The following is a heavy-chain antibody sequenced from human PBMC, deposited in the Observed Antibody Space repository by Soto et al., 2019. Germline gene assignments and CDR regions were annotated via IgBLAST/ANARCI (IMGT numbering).Heavy chain of an antibody. Sequence: SETLSLTCNVSGGSISSGGYYWSWIRQHPGKGLEWIGYIYYSGSTYYNPSLKSRVTISVDTSKNQFSLKLSSVTAADTAVYYCARADNYYDSSGYYTDYWGQGTLVTVSS. CDR1: GGSISSGGYY. D-gene: IGHD3-22*01. V-gene: IGHV4-31*03. J-gene: IGHJ4*02. CDR2: IYYSGST. CDR3: ARADNYYDSSGYYTDY.